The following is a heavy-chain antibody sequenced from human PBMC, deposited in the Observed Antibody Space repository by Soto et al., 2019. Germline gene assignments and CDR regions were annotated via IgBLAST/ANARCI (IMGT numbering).Heavy chain of an antibody. J-gene: IGHJ4*02. CDR1: GFTFSSYW. D-gene: IGHD2-2*01. Sequence: EVQLVESGGGLVQPGGSLRLSCAASGFTFSSYWMSWVRQAPGKGLEWVANIKQDGSEKYYVDSVKGRFTISRDNAKNSLYLQMNSLRAEDTAVYYCARKPKVPAASYDYWGQGTLVTVSS. CDR3: ARKPKVPAASYDY. V-gene: IGHV3-7*01. CDR2: IKQDGSEK.